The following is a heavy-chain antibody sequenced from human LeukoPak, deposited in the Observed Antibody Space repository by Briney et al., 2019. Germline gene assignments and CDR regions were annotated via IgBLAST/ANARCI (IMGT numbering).Heavy chain of an antibody. Sequence: GGSLRLSCAASGFTFSSYAMHWVRQAPGKGLEWVAVISYDGSNEYYADSVKGRFTISRDNSKNTLYLQMNSLRAEDTAVYYCARVISRYCSSTSCYTFDYWGQGTLVTVSS. J-gene: IGHJ4*02. CDR2: ISYDGSNE. CDR3: ARVISRYCSSTSCYTFDY. D-gene: IGHD2-2*02. CDR1: GFTFSSYA. V-gene: IGHV3-30-3*01.